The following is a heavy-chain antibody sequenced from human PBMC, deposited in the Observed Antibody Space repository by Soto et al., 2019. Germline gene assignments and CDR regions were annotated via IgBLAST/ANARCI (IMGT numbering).Heavy chain of an antibody. J-gene: IGHJ6*02. CDR1: GFTFSSYG. Sequence: GGSLRLSCAASGFTFSSYGMHWVRQAPGKGLEWVAVIWYDGSNKYYADSVKGRFTISRDNSKNTLYLQMNSLRAEDTAEYYCAKGSVGAKNYYYGMDVWGQGTTVTVSS. CDR2: IWYDGSNK. V-gene: IGHV3-33*06. D-gene: IGHD1-26*01. CDR3: AKGSVGAKNYYYGMDV.